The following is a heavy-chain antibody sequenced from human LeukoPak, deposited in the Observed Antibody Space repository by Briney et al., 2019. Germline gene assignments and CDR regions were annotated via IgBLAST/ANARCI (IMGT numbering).Heavy chain of an antibody. CDR1: GFTFSSFA. D-gene: IGHD6-13*01. CDR2: ITGSGSGA. J-gene: IGHJ5*02. CDR3: ATEGAPGSSSWYSVAA. V-gene: IGHV3-23*01. Sequence: GGSLRLSCAASGFTFSSFAINWVRQAPGKGLEWVSVITGSGSGADYADSVKGRFTVSRDNSQNTLYLQINSLTVEDSAVYYCATEGAPGSSSWYSVAAWGQGTLVTVSS.